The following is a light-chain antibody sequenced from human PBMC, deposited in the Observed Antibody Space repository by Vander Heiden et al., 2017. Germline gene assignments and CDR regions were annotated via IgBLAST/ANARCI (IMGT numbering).Light chain of an antibody. CDR3: SSYTSSTDV. CDR1: SSDVGGYNY. V-gene: IGLV2-14*01. Sequence: QSALTQPASVSGSPGQSITISCPGTSSDVGGYNYVSWYQQHPGKAPNLMIYDVSNRPSGVSNRFSGSKSGNTASLTISGLQAEDEADYYCSSYTSSTDVFGTGTKVTVL. CDR2: DVS. J-gene: IGLJ1*01.